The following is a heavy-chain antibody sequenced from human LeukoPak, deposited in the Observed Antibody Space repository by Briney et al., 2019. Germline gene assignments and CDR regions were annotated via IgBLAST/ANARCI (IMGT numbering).Heavy chain of an antibody. D-gene: IGHD6-19*01. J-gene: IGHJ4*02. Sequence: PSETLSLTCTVSGGSISSGGYYWGWLRQHPGKGLEWIGHIYYSGSTYYNPSLKSRVTISVDTSKNQFSLKLSSVTVADTAMYYCARDLVSDSSLDYWGQGTLVTVSS. CDR1: GGSISSGGYY. CDR2: IYYSGST. V-gene: IGHV4-31*03. CDR3: ARDLVSDSSLDY.